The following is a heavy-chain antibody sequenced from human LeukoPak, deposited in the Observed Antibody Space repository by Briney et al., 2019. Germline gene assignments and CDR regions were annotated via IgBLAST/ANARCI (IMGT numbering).Heavy chain of an antibody. Sequence: AGGSLRLSCAASGFIFSNYAMHWVRQASGKGLEWVAFIRYDGSNKYYADSVKGRFTISRDNSKNTLYLQMNSLRAEDTAVYYCAKEPHIVVVIAIPYNWFDPWGQGTLVTVSS. J-gene: IGHJ5*02. CDR1: GFIFSNYA. V-gene: IGHV3-30*02. CDR3: AKEPHIVVVIAIPYNWFDP. CDR2: IRYDGSNK. D-gene: IGHD2-21*01.